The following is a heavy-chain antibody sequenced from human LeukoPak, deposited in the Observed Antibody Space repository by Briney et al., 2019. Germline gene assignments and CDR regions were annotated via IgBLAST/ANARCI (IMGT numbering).Heavy chain of an antibody. J-gene: IGHJ4*02. Sequence: GGSLRLSCATSGFAFSSYWMSWVRQAPGKGLEWVSAISGSGGSTYYADSVKGRFTISRDNSKNTLYLQMNSLRAEDTAVYYCARPTSSGWAPFDYWGQGTLVTVSS. CDR3: ARPTSSGWAPFDY. D-gene: IGHD6-19*01. CDR2: ISGSGGST. V-gene: IGHV3-23*01. CDR1: GFAFSSYW.